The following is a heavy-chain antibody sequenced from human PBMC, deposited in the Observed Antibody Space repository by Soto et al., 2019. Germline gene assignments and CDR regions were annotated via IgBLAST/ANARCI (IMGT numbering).Heavy chain of an antibody. V-gene: IGHV5-51*01. CDR3: ARREDSAIALDY. CDR2: IYPGDSDT. Sequence: GESLKISCKGSGYSFTTYWIGWVRQMPGKGLEWMGIIYPGDSDTRYSPSFQGQVTISADKSISTAYLQWSTLKASDTAMYYRARREDSAIALDYWGPGTLVTVSS. J-gene: IGHJ4*02. CDR1: GYSFTTYW. D-gene: IGHD5-18*01.